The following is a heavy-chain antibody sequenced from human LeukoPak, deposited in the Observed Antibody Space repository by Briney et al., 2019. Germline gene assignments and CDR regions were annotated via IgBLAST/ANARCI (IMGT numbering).Heavy chain of an antibody. V-gene: IGHV3-7*01. CDR1: GFTFTDYW. CDR3: ARDVSVSGMDV. D-gene: IGHD5/OR15-5a*01. Sequence: GGSLRLSCAASGFTFTDYWMSWVRQAPGKGLEWVGNIKRDGSEKYYVDSVKGRFTIPRDNPKKSVYLQMNSLRAEDTAIYYCARDVSVSGMDVWGQGTTVTVSS. J-gene: IGHJ6*02. CDR2: IKRDGSEK.